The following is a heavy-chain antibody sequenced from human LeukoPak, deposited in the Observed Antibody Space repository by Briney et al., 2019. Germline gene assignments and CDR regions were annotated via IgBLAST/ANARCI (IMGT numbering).Heavy chain of an antibody. J-gene: IGHJ4*02. V-gene: IGHV3-33*01. D-gene: IGHD6-19*01. CDR3: ARGRPLLYSSGWSSDY. Sequence: PGRSLRLSCAASGFTFSSYGMHWVRQAPGKGLEWVAVIWYDGSNKYYADSVKGRFTISRDNSKNSLYLQANSLRAEDTAVYYCARGRPLLYSSGWSSDYWGQGALVTVSS. CDR1: GFTFSSYG. CDR2: IWYDGSNK.